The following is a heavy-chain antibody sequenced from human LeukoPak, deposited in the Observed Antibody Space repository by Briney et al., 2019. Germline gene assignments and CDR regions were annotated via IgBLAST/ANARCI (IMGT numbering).Heavy chain of an antibody. CDR2: ISGSGGNT. D-gene: IGHD2-15*01. CDR3: TRHPAEGDY. CDR1: GFTFSSYA. Sequence: GGSLRLSCAASGFTFSSYAMTWVRQAPGKGLEWVSVISGSGGNTYYADSVKGRFTVSRDNAKNSLYLQMNSLRAEDTAVYYCTRHPAEGDYWGQGTLVTVSS. J-gene: IGHJ4*02. V-gene: IGHV3-23*01.